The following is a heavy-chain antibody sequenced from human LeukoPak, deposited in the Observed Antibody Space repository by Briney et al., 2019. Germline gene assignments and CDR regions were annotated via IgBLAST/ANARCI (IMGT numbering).Heavy chain of an antibody. Sequence: GGSLRLSCVASGFTFRNYVIHWVRQAPGKGLEWVAVTSSDLNVKLYADSVKGRFTISRDNSRSTLYLQMNSLRPEDTAIYYCAREGYYGSGSPPSLYFDYWGQGTLVTVSS. D-gene: IGHD3-10*01. V-gene: IGHV3-30-3*01. CDR2: TSSDLNVK. CDR1: GFTFRNYV. CDR3: AREGYYGSGSPPSLYFDY. J-gene: IGHJ4*02.